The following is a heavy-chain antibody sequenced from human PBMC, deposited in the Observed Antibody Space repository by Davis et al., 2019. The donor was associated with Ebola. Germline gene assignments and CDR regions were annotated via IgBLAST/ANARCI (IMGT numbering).Heavy chain of an antibody. D-gene: IGHD2-21*01. J-gene: IGHJ4*02. V-gene: IGHV1-46*01. Sequence: ASVKVSCKASGYTFTGYYMHWVRQAPGQGLEWMGIIKHSGETIYAQKFQGRVTMTRDTSTSTDYMELSSLTSEDTAVYYCAQEGESTFLFDYWGQGTLVTVSS. CDR1: GYTFTGYY. CDR3: AQEGESTFLFDY. CDR2: IKHSGET.